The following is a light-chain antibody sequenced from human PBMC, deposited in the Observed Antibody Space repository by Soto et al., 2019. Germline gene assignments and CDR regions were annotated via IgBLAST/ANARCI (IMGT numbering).Light chain of an antibody. Sequence: EIVLTQSPATLSLSAGERPVRSCRASQSVSTFLAWFQQKPGQPPRLLIYNASNRTTGIPARFSGSGSGTDFTLTISSLEPEDFAVYYCQQRGDWPPITFGQGTRLEIK. J-gene: IGKJ5*01. CDR3: QQRGDWPPIT. CDR2: NAS. CDR1: QSVSTF. V-gene: IGKV3-11*01.